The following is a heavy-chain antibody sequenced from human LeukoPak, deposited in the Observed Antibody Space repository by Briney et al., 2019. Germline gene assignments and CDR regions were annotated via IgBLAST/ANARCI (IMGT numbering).Heavy chain of an antibody. Sequence: GGSLRLSCAASGILFSNTAMNWARQSPGRGLEWVSAISGGGERAFYADSVKGRFTISRDNSKIILYLQMNSLTADDTAIYYCGKDGGQYSSGPEFDPRGQGALVTVSS. V-gene: IGHV3-23*01. CDR1: GILFSNTA. CDR3: GKDGGQYSSGPEFDP. CDR2: ISGGGERA. J-gene: IGHJ5*02. D-gene: IGHD6-19*01.